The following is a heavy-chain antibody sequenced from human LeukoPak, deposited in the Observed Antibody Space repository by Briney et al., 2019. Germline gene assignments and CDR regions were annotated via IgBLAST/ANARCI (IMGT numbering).Heavy chain of an antibody. Sequence: GGSLRLSCAASGFTFSSYAMSWVRQAPGKGLEWGSAFSGSGGSTYYADSVKVRFTISRDNAKNSLYLQMNSLRAEDTAVYYCARHRFRFLQVRGVTQNWFDPWGQGTLVTVSS. V-gene: IGHV3-23*01. CDR2: FSGSGGST. CDR3: ARHRFRFLQVRGVTQNWFDP. D-gene: IGHD3-10*01. J-gene: IGHJ5*02. CDR1: GFTFSSYA.